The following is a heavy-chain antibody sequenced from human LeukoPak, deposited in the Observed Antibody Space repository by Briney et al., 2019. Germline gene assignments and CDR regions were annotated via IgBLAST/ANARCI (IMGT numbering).Heavy chain of an antibody. V-gene: IGHV4-59*08. CDR2: IYYSGIT. CDR1: GGSISSYY. Sequence: SETLSLTCTVSGGSISSYYWSWIRQPPGKGLEWIGYIYYSGITNYTPSLKSRVTISVYTSKNQFSLRLSSVTAADTAVYYCARHGRGYQLLWSADRYFDLWGRGTLVTVSS. J-gene: IGHJ2*01. D-gene: IGHD2-2*01. CDR3: ARHGRGYQLLWSADRYFDL.